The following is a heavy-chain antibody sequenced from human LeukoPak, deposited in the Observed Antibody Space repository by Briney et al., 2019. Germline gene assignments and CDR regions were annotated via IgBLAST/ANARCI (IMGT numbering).Heavy chain of an antibody. CDR2: INGSGGST. J-gene: IGHJ6*02. V-gene: IGHV3-23*01. D-gene: IGHD6-19*01. CDR3: AKGTDPQWLVVLDV. CDR1: GFTFSSYD. Sequence: PGGSLRLSCAASGFTFSSYDMRWVRQAPGKGLEWVSAINGSGGSTYYADKLKGRFTISRDNSKNTLYLQMNSLRAEDTAVYYCAKGTDPQWLVVLDVWGQGTTVTVSS.